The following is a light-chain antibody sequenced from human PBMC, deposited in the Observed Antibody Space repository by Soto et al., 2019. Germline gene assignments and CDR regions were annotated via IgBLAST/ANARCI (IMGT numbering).Light chain of an antibody. Sequence: DIQMTQPPSTLSASVGDRVTITCRASQSISSWLAWYQQKPGKAPKPLIYDASSLESGVPSRFSGSGSGTEFTLTISSLQPDDFATYYCQQYNSFVTFGGGTKVDIK. CDR3: QQYNSFVT. CDR1: QSISSW. CDR2: DAS. J-gene: IGKJ4*01. V-gene: IGKV1-5*01.